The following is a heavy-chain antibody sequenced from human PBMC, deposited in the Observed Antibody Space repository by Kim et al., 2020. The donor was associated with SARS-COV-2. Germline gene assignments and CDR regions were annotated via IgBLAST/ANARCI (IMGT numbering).Heavy chain of an antibody. CDR1: GFTFSTYD. V-gene: IGHV3-23*01. CDR2: ISSSGEGT. CDR3: VKWGFCSGGRCAQFFQH. J-gene: IGHJ1*01. D-gene: IGHD2-15*01. Sequence: GGSLRLSCAASGFTFSTYDMSWVRRAPGKGLEWVSAISSSGEGTFYADSVKGRFTISRYNSRDTLYLQLNNLRAEDTAVYYCVKWGFCSGGRCAQFFQHWGQGTPVSVSS.